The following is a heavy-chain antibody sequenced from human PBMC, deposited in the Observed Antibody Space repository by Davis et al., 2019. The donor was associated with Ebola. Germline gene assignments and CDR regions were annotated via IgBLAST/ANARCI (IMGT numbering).Heavy chain of an antibody. CDR1: GFTFSSYG. CDR2: ISYDGSNK. CDR3: ARAPLATVTTKYGMDV. D-gene: IGHD4-17*01. Sequence: GESLKISCAASGFTFSSYGMHWVRQAPGKGLEWVAVISYDGSNKYYADSVKGRFTTSRDNSKNTLYLQMNSLRAEDTAVYYCARAPLATVTTKYGMDVWGQGTTVTVSS. J-gene: IGHJ6*02. V-gene: IGHV3-30*03.